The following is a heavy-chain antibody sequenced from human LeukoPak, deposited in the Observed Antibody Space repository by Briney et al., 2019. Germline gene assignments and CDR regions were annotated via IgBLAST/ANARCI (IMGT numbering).Heavy chain of an antibody. D-gene: IGHD2-2*01. CDR3: ARLEFCSSTTCYGKEADYYFDY. CDR2: IYHSGST. V-gene: IGHV4-4*02. CDR1: GGSISSSNW. Sequence: TSETLSLTCAVSGGSISSSNWWSWVRQPPGKGLEWIGEIYHSGSTNYNPSLKSRVTISVDKSKNQFSLKLSSVTAADTSVYYCARLEFCSSTTCYGKEADYYFDYWGQGTLVTVSS. J-gene: IGHJ4*02.